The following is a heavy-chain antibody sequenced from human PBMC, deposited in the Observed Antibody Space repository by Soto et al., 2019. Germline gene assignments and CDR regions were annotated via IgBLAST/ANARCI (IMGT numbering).Heavy chain of an antibody. CDR1: GGTFTSYA. Sequence: SVKVSCKASGGTFTSYAISWVRQAPGQGLEWMGGIIPIFGTANYAQKFQGRVTITADESTSTAYMWLSSLRSEDTAVYYCARAKRGYSAYDNCYYYGMDVWGQGTTVTVSS. J-gene: IGHJ6*02. CDR3: ARAKRGYSAYDNCYYYGMDV. D-gene: IGHD5-12*01. CDR2: IIPIFGTA. V-gene: IGHV1-69*13.